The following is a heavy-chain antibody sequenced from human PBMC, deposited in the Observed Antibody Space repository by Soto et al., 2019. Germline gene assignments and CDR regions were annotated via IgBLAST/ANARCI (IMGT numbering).Heavy chain of an antibody. CDR1: LFTFSSYG. J-gene: IGHJ4*02. CDR3: AKGEYQLLMISY. D-gene: IGHD2-2*01. Sequence: PVGSLRLSCSASLFTFSSYGMHLVLQAPGKGLEWVAVISYDGSNKYYADSVKGRFTISRDNSKNTLYLQMNSLRAEDTAVYYCAKGEYQLLMISYWGQGTLVTVSS. CDR2: ISYDGSNK. V-gene: IGHV3-30*18.